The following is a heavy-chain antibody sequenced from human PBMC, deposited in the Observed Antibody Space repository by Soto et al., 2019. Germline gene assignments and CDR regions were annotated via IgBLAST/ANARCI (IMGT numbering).Heavy chain of an antibody. CDR1: GYTFTSYA. CDR2: INAGNGNT. Sequence: QVQLVQSGAEVKKPGASVKVSCKASGYTFTSYAMHWVRQAPGQRLEWMGWINAGNGNTKYSQKFQGRVTITRDTSASTAYMELSSLRSEDTAVYYCARYYYGSGSYYEDGNWFDPWGQGTLVTVSS. J-gene: IGHJ5*02. D-gene: IGHD3-10*01. CDR3: ARYYYGSGSYYEDGNWFDP. V-gene: IGHV1-3*01.